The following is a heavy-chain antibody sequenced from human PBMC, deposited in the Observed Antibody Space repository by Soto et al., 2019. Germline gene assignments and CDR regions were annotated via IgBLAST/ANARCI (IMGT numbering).Heavy chain of an antibody. V-gene: IGHV1-3*01. CDR1: GYTFPRYA. CDR3: ARRGALTSYYYGYYFDY. Sequence: GASVKVSCKASGYTFPRYAMNWVRQAPGQSPGWMGWINPGNGNTKYSQRFQGRVTITRDTSASTAYMELSSLTSEDTAVYYCARRGALTSYYYGYYFDYWGKGTLVTVSS. D-gene: IGHD3-9*01. CDR2: INPGNGNT. J-gene: IGHJ4*02.